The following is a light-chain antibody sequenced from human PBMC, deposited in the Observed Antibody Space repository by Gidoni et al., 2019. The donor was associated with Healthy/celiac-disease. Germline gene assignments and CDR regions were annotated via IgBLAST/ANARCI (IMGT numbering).Light chain of an antibody. CDR2: QDS. J-gene: IGLJ2*01. CDR3: QAWDSSTVV. CDR1: KLGDKY. Sequence: SYELTQPPSVSVSPGQTASITCSGDKLGDKYACWYQQKPGQSPVLVLYQDSKRPSVIPERFSGSNSGNTATLTISGTQAMDEADYYCQAWDSSTVVFGGGTKLTVL. V-gene: IGLV3-1*01.